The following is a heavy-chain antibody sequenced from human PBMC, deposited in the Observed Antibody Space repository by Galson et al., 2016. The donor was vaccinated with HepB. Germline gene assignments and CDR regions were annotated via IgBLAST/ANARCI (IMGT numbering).Heavy chain of an antibody. CDR1: GFTFRNSW. J-gene: IGHJ5*02. V-gene: IGHV3-7*03. CDR3: AKGLGFCSAGRGYSGPLGS. Sequence: SLRLSCAASGFTFRNSWMSWVRQAPGKGLEWLAALQPDGTDGDYLNSVKGRFTISRDNSKSTLDLLMDSLRVDDTAVYYCAKGLGFCSAGRGYSGPLGSWGQGSLVTVAS. D-gene: IGHD2-15*01. CDR2: LQPDGTDG.